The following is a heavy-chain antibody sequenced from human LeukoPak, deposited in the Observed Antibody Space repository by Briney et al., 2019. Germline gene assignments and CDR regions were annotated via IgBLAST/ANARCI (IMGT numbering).Heavy chain of an antibody. D-gene: IGHD3-16*01. CDR1: GYTFTSYG. CDR2: ISAYNGNT. CDR3: ARVRLSPYISAADP. Sequence: ASVTVSFKSSGYTFTSYGISWVRQAPGQGLEWMGWISAYNGNTNYAQKLQGRVTMTTDTSTSTAYMELRSLRSDDTAVYYCARVRLSPYISAADPWGQGTLVTVSS. J-gene: IGHJ5*02. V-gene: IGHV1-18*01.